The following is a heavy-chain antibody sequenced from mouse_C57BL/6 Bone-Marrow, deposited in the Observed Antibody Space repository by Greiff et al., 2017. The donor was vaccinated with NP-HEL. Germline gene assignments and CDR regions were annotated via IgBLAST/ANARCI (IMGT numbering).Heavy chain of an antibody. CDR2: IDPSDSYT. V-gene: IGHV1-69*01. D-gene: IGHD2-4*01. Sequence: QVQLQQSGAELVMPGASVKLSCKASGYTFTSYWMHWVKQRPGQGLEWIGEIDPSDSYTNYNQKFKGKSTLTVDKSSSTAYMQLSSLTSEDSAVYYCARLHYDYPYYAMDYWGQGTSVTVSS. CDR1: GYTFTSYW. CDR3: ARLHYDYPYYAMDY. J-gene: IGHJ4*01.